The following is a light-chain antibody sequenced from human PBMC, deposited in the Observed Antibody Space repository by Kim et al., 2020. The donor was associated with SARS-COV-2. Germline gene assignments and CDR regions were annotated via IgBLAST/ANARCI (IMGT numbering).Light chain of an antibody. CDR2: NNN. J-gene: IGLJ3*02. CDR1: SSNIGSNA. V-gene: IGLV1-44*01. Sequence: QSVLTQPPSASGTPGQRVTISCSGSSSNIGSNAVNWYQHLPGTSPKLLIYNNNQRPSGVPDQFSGSKSGTSASLAISGLQSDDEADYYCSTWDDSLNGPVFGGGTQLTVL. CDR3: STWDDSLNGPV.